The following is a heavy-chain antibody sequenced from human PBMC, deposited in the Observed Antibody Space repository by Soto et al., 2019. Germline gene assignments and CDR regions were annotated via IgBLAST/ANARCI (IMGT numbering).Heavy chain of an antibody. CDR3: ARDIVVVVAAFYYYYGMDV. V-gene: IGHV1-69*06. J-gene: IGHJ6*02. CDR2: IIPIFGTA. Sequence: SSVKVSCKASGGTFSSYAISWVRQAPGQGLEWMGGIIPIFGTANYAQKPQGSVTITAHKSTSTAYMQLSSLRSEDTAVYYCARDIVVVVAAFYYYYGMDVWG. D-gene: IGHD2-15*01. CDR1: GGTFSSYA.